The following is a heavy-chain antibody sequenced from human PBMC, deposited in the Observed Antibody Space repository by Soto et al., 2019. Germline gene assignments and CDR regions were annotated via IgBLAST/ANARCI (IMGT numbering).Heavy chain of an antibody. J-gene: IGHJ6*02. CDR2: IWYDGSNK. CDR3: ARDRIAMIVGPYYYGMDV. CDR1: GFTFGSYG. D-gene: IGHD3-22*01. V-gene: IGHV3-33*01. Sequence: GGSLGLSCAASGFTFGSYGLHWVRQAPGKGLEWVAVIWYDGSNKYYADSVKGRFTISRDNSKNTLYLQMNSLRAEDTAVYYCARDRIAMIVGPYYYGMDVWGQGTTVTVSS.